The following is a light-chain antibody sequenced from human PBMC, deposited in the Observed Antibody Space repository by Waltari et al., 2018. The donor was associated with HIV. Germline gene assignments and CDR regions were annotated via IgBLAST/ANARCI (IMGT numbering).Light chain of an antibody. J-gene: IGKJ3*01. CDR2: DVS. CDR1: QSIGAY. CDR3: QLRDSWPTL. V-gene: IGKV3-11*01. Sequence: DIVLTQSPASLSVSPGGSVTLSCKTSQSIGAYLAWYQQKPGQPHRLLVFDVSVRAAGIPPRFSGLGYGTDFTLIINHVEAEDVGVYYCQLRDSWPTLFGPGTKVDLK.